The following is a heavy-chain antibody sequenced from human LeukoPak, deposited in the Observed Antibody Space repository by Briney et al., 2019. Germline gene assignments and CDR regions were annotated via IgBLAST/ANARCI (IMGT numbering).Heavy chain of an antibody. CDR1: GYIFNSYA. J-gene: IGHJ6*02. CDR2: IHTTTGNS. V-gene: IGHV7-4-1*02. D-gene: IGHD3-3*02. CDR3: AEATFPNYYYYYYMDV. Sequence: ASVKVSCKASGYIFNSYAINWVRQAPGQGLEWMGWIHTTTGNSTYAQGFTGRFVFSLDTSASTAYLQISSLKAEDTAVYYCAEATFPNYYYYYYMDVWGQGTTVTVS.